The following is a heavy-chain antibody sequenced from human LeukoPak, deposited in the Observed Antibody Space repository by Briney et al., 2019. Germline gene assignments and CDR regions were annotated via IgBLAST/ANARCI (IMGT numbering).Heavy chain of an antibody. Sequence: GGSLRLSCAASGFTFSDYGMHWVRQAPGKGLEWVTFIWSDGSNKYYADSVKGRFTISRDNSKNTLYLEMDSLRAEDTAVYYCAGDPPYSGYAFHIWGQGTMVTVSS. CDR2: IWSDGSNK. D-gene: IGHD1-26*01. J-gene: IGHJ3*02. V-gene: IGHV3-33*01. CDR3: AGDPPYSGYAFHI. CDR1: GFTFSDYG.